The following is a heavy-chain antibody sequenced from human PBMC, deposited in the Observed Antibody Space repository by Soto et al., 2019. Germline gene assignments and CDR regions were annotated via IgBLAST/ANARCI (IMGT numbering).Heavy chain of an antibody. CDR3: ERDGYCTNGVCYGGGGPFDY. CDR2: IFYSGST. CDR1: GGSIGTYY. D-gene: IGHD2-8*01. Sequence: SETLSLTCTVSGGSIGTYYWNWIRQSPGKGLEWIGYIFYSGSTNYNPSLKRRLTLSVDTSKNQVSQKLSPVTATVTAVYACERDGYCTNGVCYGGGGPFDYWGQGTLVTVSS. V-gene: IGHV4-59*13. J-gene: IGHJ4*02.